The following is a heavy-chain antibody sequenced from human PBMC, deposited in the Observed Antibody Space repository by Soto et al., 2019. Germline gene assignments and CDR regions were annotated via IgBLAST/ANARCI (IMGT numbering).Heavy chain of an antibody. J-gene: IGHJ6*04. CDR3: AIDRPTTSSSKXDV. D-gene: IGHD6-6*01. CDR1: GFTFSTFA. Sequence: PGGSLRLSCAASGFTFSTFAMSWVRQAPGKGLEWVSTISGGGDGTYYADSVKGRFTISRDNSKNTMYLQMDSLRAEGTAVYYCAIDRPTTSSSKXDVWGKGTTVTVSS. CDR2: ISGGGDGT. V-gene: IGHV3-23*01.